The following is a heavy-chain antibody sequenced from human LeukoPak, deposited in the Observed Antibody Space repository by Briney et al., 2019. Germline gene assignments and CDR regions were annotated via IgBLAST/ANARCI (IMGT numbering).Heavy chain of an antibody. J-gene: IGHJ4*02. CDR3: TTDDAGY. CDR2: IKSKTDGETT. V-gene: IGHV3-15*01. Sequence: GGSLRLSCAASGFIFSNAWMNWVRQAPGKGLEWVGCIKSKTDGETTEYAAPVKGRFTISRDESKNTLYLQMNSLKTEDTAVYYCTTDDAGYWGQGTLVTVSS. CDR1: GFIFSNAW. D-gene: IGHD6-13*01.